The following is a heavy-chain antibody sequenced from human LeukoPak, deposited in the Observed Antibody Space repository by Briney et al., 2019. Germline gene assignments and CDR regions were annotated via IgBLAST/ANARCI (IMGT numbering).Heavy chain of an antibody. J-gene: IGHJ5*02. CDR3: ARDTTIAAAVNWFDP. D-gene: IGHD6-13*01. Sequence: GGSLRLSCEASGFTFSSYAMHWVRQAPGKGLEWVAVISYDGSNKYYADSVKGRFTISRDNSKNTLYLQMNSLRAEDTAVYYCARDTTIAAAVNWFDPWGQGTLVTVSS. V-gene: IGHV3-30*01. CDR2: ISYDGSNK. CDR1: GFTFSSYA.